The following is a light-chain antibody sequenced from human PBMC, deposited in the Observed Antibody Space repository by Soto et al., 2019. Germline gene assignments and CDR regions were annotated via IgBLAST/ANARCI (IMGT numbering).Light chain of an antibody. J-gene: IGKJ1*01. V-gene: IGKV1-27*01. CDR1: QGISSY. CDR2: NTS. Sequence: DIQLTQSPSSLSAFVGDRVTITCRVSQGISSYLNRYRQKPGKVPKLLIHNTSNLQSGVPSRFSGSGSGTEFTLTINSLQSEDFAVYFCQQYNNWPTFGQGTKVDIK. CDR3: QQYNNWPT.